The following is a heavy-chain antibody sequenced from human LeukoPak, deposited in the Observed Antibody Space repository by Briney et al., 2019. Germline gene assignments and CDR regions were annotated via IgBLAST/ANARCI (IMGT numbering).Heavy chain of an antibody. Sequence: SQTLSFICTVSGGSISSGDYYWNWIRQPPGKGLEWIGYIYYSGSTYYNPSLKSRVTISVDTSKNQFSLKLSSVTAADTAVYYCARAPYDYVWGSYRSFFDYWGQGNPRTVSS. CDR3: ARAPYDYVWGSYRSFFDY. D-gene: IGHD3-16*02. CDR1: GGSISSGDYY. J-gene: IGHJ4*02. V-gene: IGHV4-30-4*01. CDR2: IYYSGST.